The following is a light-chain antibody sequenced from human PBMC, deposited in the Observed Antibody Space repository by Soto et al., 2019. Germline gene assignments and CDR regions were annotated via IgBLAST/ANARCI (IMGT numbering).Light chain of an antibody. J-gene: IGKJ4*01. CDR2: WAS. CDR3: QQYYTVPRT. V-gene: IGKV4-1*01. Sequence: IVMTQSPDSLAVSLGERATINCKSSQTVLYSSNNKNYLAWYQRKPGQPPKLLISWASTRQSGVPDRFSGSGSGTDFTLTISSLQAEDVAVYYCQQYYTVPRTFGGGTKVEI. CDR1: QTVLYSSNNKNY.